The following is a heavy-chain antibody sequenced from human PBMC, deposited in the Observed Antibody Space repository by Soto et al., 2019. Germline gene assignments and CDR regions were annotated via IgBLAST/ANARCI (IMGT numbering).Heavy chain of an antibody. CDR3: ARGGTPIDS. J-gene: IGHJ4*02. CDR2: ISAYNGNT. D-gene: IGHD3-16*01. CDR1: GYTFTNFG. V-gene: IGHV1-18*01. Sequence: QVQLVQSGAEVKKPGASVKVSCKASGYTFTNFGISWVRQAPGQGLEWMGWISAYNGNTNYAQKFQGRVTMTTDASSSTAYMEVRILRFADTAVYYCARGGTPIDSWGQGTVVTVSS.